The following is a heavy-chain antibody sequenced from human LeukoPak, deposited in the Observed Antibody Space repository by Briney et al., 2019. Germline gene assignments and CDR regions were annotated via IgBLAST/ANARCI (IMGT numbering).Heavy chain of an antibody. Sequence: GGSLRLSCAASGFTFSSYGMHWVRQAPGKGLEWVAFIRYDGSNKYYADSVKGRFTISRDNSKNTLYLQMNSLRAEDTAVYYCARDLADIVVVVAAAGAFDIWGQGTMVTVSS. J-gene: IGHJ3*02. V-gene: IGHV3-30*02. D-gene: IGHD2-15*01. CDR1: GFTFSSYG. CDR3: ARDLADIVVVVAAAGAFDI. CDR2: IRYDGSNK.